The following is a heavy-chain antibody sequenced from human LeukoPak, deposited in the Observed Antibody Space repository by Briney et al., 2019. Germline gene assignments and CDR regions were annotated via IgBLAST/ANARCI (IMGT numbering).Heavy chain of an antibody. D-gene: IGHD3-3*01. V-gene: IGHV3-48*03. Sequence: GGSLRLSCAASGFTFSSYEMNWVRQAPGKGLEWVSYISSSGSTIYYADSVKGRFTISRDNAKNSLYLQMNSLRAEDTAVYYCASLDYDFWSGIDYWGQGTLVTVSS. J-gene: IGHJ4*02. CDR1: GFTFSSYE. CDR3: ASLDYDFWSGIDY. CDR2: ISSSGSTI.